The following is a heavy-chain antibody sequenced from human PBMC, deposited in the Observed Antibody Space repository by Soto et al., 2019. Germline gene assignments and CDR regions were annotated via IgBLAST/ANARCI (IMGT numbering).Heavy chain of an antibody. D-gene: IGHD1-1*01. V-gene: IGHV3-33*01. CDR3: VRVRNNNDKRLDV. CDR1: GIIFEAHA. Sequence: QEVLVESGGGVVRPGSSLRLSCVTSGIIFEAHAFHWVRQAPGKGLEGVALIWYGGTTYYEDSVEGRFSISRDNSRKTVFLQMNHLRPEDSGVYYCVRVRNNNDKRLDVWGQGTTVSVSS. J-gene: IGHJ6*02. CDR2: IWYGGTT.